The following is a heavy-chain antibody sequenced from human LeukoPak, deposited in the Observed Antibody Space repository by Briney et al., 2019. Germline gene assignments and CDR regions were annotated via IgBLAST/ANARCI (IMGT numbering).Heavy chain of an antibody. CDR3: AGGYSYGSTYYYMDV. Sequence: SETRSLTCTVSGGSISSYYWSWIRQPPGKGLEWIGYIYYSGSTNYNPSLKSRVTISVDTSKNQFSLKLSSVTAADTAVYYCAGGYSYGSTYYYMDVWGKGTTVTISS. V-gene: IGHV4-59*01. J-gene: IGHJ6*03. CDR2: IYYSGST. CDR1: GGSISSYY. D-gene: IGHD5-18*01.